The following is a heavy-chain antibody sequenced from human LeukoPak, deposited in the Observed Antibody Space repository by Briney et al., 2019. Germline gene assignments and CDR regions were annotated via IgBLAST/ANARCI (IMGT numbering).Heavy chain of an antibody. CDR1: GFTFSSYS. CDR3: ARDSPMVREASDY. V-gene: IGHV3-21*01. J-gene: IGHJ4*02. Sequence: GGSLRLSCAASGFTFSSYSMNWVRQAPGKGLEWVSSISSSSSYIYYADSVKGRFTISRDNAKNSLYLQMNSLRAEDTAVYYCARDSPMVREASDYWGQGTLVTVSS. CDR2: ISSSSSYI. D-gene: IGHD3-10*01.